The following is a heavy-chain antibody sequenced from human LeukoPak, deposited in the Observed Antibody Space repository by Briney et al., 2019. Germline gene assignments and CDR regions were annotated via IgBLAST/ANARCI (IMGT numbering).Heavy chain of an antibody. Sequence: SGGSLRLSCAASGFTFSSYSMNWVRQAPGKGLEWVSYISSSSSTIYYADSVKGRFTISRDNAKNSLYLQMNSLRDEDTAVYYCARERAAAGPFYYYYYGMDVWGQGTTVTVSS. CDR3: ARERAAAGPFYYYYYGMDV. V-gene: IGHV3-48*02. D-gene: IGHD6-13*01. J-gene: IGHJ6*02. CDR1: GFTFSSYS. CDR2: ISSSSSTI.